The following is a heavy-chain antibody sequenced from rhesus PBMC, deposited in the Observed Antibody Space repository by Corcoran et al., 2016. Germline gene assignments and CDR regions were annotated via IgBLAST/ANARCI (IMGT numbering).Heavy chain of an antibody. D-gene: IGHD1-1-1*01. CDR1: GFTFSSYW. Sequence: EVQLVESGGGLAKPGGSLRLSCAASGFTFSSYWMHWVRQAPGKGLVWISAINNAVSRTNDACSVNGRFNIAGENAKNTLYLQMDCLRAEDTAGYDCAGESIALRPGYGFEVWGPRGLVTVAS. CDR3: AGESIALRPGYGFEV. J-gene: IGHJ5-1*01. V-gene: IGHV3-14*01. CDR2: INNAVSRT.